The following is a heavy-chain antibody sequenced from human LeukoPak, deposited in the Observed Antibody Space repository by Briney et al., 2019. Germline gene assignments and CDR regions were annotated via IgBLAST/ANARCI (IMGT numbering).Heavy chain of an antibody. CDR3: TSGAGWLIDY. V-gene: IGHV4-59*01. CDR1: DDSISDYY. Sequence: PSETLSLTCTVSDDSISDYYRGWIRQPPGKGLEWIRYIHNSGTSTYNLFPKSRVTISADTSKNQFSLKLNSMTTADTAVYYCTSGAGWLIDYWGQGILVTVSS. CDR2: IHNSGTS. J-gene: IGHJ4*02. D-gene: IGHD3-16*01.